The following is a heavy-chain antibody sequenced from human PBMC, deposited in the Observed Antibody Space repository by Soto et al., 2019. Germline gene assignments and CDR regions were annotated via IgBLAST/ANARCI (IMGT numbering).Heavy chain of an antibody. CDR2: IWYDGSNK. V-gene: IGHV3-33*01. CDR1: GFTFSSYG. Sequence: QVQLVESGGGVVQPGRSLRLSCAASGFTFSSYGMHWVRQAPGKGLEWVAVIWYDGSNKYYADSVKGRFTISRDNSKNTLYLQMNSLRAEDTAVYYCARDRGITMVRGVTYYYYYYMDVWGKGTTVTVSS. D-gene: IGHD3-10*01. CDR3: ARDRGITMVRGVTYYYYYYMDV. J-gene: IGHJ6*03.